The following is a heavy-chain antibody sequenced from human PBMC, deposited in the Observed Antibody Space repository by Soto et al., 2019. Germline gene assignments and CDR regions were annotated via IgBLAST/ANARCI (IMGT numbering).Heavy chain of an antibody. D-gene: IGHD2-15*01. CDR2: ISASGGST. J-gene: IGHJ4*02. CDR3: AKGGWLDS. CDR1: GFTFSSYA. Sequence: PVGSLRLSCAASGFTFSSYAMNWVRQAPGKGLEWVSDISASGGSTYYADSVKGRFTISRDNSKNTLYLQMNSLRAEDTAVYHCAKGGWLDSWGQGTLVTVSS. V-gene: IGHV3-23*01.